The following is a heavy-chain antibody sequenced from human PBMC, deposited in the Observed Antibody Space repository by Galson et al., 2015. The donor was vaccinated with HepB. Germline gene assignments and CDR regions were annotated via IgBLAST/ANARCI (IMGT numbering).Heavy chain of an antibody. D-gene: IGHD3-22*01. CDR1: GCTFTGYY. CDR2: INSNSGGT. V-gene: IGHV1-2*02. CDR3: ARDDSSGYYEYGMDV. Sequence: SVTVSCKASGCTFTGYYMHWVRQAPGQGLEWMGWINSNSGGTNYAQKFQGRVTMTRDTSISTAYMELSRLRSDDTAVYYCARDDSSGYYEYGMDVWGQGTTVTVSS. J-gene: IGHJ6*02.